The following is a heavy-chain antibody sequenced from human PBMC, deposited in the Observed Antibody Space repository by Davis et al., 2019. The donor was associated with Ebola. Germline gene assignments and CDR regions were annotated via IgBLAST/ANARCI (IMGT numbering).Heavy chain of an antibody. CDR1: GYSFTSNW. CDR2: IYPSDSDT. Sequence: GESLKISCKASGYSFTSNWISWVRQMPGKGLEWMGIIYPSDSDTRYSPSFQSQVTISANKSISTAYLQWSSLKASDTAIYYCASWDWNYEYFQHWGQGTLVTVSS. V-gene: IGHV5-51*01. J-gene: IGHJ1*01. D-gene: IGHD1-7*01. CDR3: ASWDWNYEYFQH.